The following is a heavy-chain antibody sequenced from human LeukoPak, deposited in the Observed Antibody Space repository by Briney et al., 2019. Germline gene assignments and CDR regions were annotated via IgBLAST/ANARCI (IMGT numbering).Heavy chain of an antibody. J-gene: IGHJ5*02. V-gene: IGHV1-2*02. CDR1: GYTFTGYY. CDR2: INPNSGGT. Sequence: ASVKVSCKASGYTFTGYYMHWVRQAPGQGLEWMGWINPNSGGTNYAQKFQGRVTMTRDTSISTAYMELSRLRSDDTAVYYCARTEQWFGWYWFDPWGQGTLVTVSS. D-gene: IGHD6-19*01. CDR3: ARTEQWFGWYWFDP.